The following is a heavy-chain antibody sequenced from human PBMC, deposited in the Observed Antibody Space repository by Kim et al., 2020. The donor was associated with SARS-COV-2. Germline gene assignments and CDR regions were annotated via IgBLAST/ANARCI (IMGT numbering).Heavy chain of an antibody. Sequence: STYYAGAVKGRFSISRDSSKNMVYLQMDSRRAEDTAVYFCARQGYWSGLDYWGQGTLVTVSS. V-gene: IGHV3-53*01. D-gene: IGHD2-15*01. J-gene: IGHJ4*02. CDR3: ARQGYWSGLDY. CDR2: ST.